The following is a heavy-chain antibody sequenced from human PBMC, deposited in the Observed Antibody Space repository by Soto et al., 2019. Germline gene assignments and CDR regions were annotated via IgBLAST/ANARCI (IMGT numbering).Heavy chain of an antibody. Sequence: QVQLVESGGGVVQPGRSLRLSCAASGFTFSSYAMHWVRQAPGKGLEWVAVISYDGSNKYYADSVKGRFTISRDNSKNTLYLQMNSLRAEDTAVYYCARGLTTVTKPSVGIYYGMDVWGQGTTVTVSS. J-gene: IGHJ6*02. CDR1: GFTFSSYA. CDR2: ISYDGSNK. V-gene: IGHV3-30-3*01. D-gene: IGHD4-17*01. CDR3: ARGLTTVTKPSVGIYYGMDV.